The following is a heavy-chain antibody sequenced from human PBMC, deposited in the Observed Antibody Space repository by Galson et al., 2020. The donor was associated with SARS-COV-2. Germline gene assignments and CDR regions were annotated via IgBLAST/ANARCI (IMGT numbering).Heavy chain of an antibody. D-gene: IGHD1-26*01. CDR1: GFTFSDNY. Sequence: GGSLRLSCAASGFTFSDNYMSWIRQAPGKGMEWVTYISSSGGTILHADSVKGRFTISRDNAKNSLYLQMNSLRAEDTTVYYCARDLKDYYTSYYYYYLGVGVKGTAVTVSS. CDR2: ISSSGGTI. CDR3: ARDLKDYYTSYYYYYLGV. J-gene: IGHJ6*03. V-gene: IGHV3-11*01.